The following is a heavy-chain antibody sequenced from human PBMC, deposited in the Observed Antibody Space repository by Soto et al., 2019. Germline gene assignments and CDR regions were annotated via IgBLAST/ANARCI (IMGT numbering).Heavy chain of an antibody. Sequence: PVGSRRPSCVASGFNFSDGWTTGVRQAPGKGLEWVGRIKDRDYGRRADYAAAVKGRFTMSRDDSTNMLFLQMDRLKSQDTAVYYCTTNHYWGRGHQITVSS. V-gene: IGHV3-15*01. CDR1: GFNFSDGW. CDR2: IKDRDYGRRA. CDR3: TTNHY. J-gene: IGHJ4*02.